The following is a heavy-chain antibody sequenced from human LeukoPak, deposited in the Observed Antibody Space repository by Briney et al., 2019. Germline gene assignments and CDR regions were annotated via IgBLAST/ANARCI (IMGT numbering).Heavy chain of an antibody. V-gene: IGHV1-69*05. CDR1: GGTFSSYA. CDR3: ARTLVAAAGVDFDL. D-gene: IGHD6-13*01. CDR2: IIPIFGTA. J-gene: IGHJ2*01. Sequence: SVKVSCKASGGTFSSYAISWVRQAPGQGLEWMGGIIPIFGTANYAQKFQGRVTMTRDTSTSTVYMELSSLRSEDTAVYYCARTLVAAAGVDFDLWGRGTLVTVSS.